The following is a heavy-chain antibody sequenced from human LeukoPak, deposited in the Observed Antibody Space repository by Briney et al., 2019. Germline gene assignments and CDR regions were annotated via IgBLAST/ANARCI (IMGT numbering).Heavy chain of an antibody. CDR3: ASGLRWTTGYDY. D-gene: IGHD4-23*01. Sequence: GGSLRLSCAASGFTVDNNYMSWVRQAPGKGLEWVSVIYSGGTTYYADSVKGRFTVSRDNSKNTLYLQMNNLRADDTAVYYCASGLRWTTGYDYWGQGTLVTVSS. CDR1: GFTVDNNY. V-gene: IGHV3-53*01. CDR2: IYSGGTT. J-gene: IGHJ4*02.